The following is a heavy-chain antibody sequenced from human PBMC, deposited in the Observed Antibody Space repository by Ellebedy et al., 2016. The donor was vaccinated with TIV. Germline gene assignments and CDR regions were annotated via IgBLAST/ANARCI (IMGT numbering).Heavy chain of an antibody. CDR2: MNPNSGNS. Sequence: ASVKVSCXASGYTFTTYDINWVRQATGQGLEWMGWMNPNSGNSAYAQKFQGRVTMTRNTSVTTAYMELSSLRSDDTAVYFCARRPGGYFDGSGYQVGYYYGRDVWGQGTTVTVTS. CDR1: GYTFTTYD. D-gene: IGHD3-22*01. J-gene: IGHJ6*02. V-gene: IGHV1-8*01. CDR3: ARRPGGYFDGSGYQVGYYYGRDV.